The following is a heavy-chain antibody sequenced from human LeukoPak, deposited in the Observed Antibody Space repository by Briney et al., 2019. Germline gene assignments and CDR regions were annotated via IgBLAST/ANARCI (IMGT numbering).Heavy chain of an antibody. Sequence: GGSLRLSCEASGFAFNIYTMNWVRQAPGQGLEWVLIINYNGGYTYYADSVKGRFTISRDNSKNTVYLQMNSLRPEDTATYYCAKDGHCPDSECGTQIAVAGYVDYWGQGALVTVSS. CDR3: AKDGHCPDSECGTQIAVAGYVDY. D-gene: IGHD2-8*01. CDR1: GFAFNIYT. V-gene: IGHV3-23*01. J-gene: IGHJ4*02. CDR2: INYNGGYT.